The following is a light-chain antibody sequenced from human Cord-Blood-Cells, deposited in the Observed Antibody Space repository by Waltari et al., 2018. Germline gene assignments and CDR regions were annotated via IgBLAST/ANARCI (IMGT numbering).Light chain of an antibody. CDR2: SNN. CDR3: AAWDDSLNGPV. Sequence: QSVLTQPPSASGTPGQRVTISGSGSSSNIGSNTVNWYQQLPGTAPKILIFSNNQRPSGVPDRFSGSKSGTSASLAISGLQSEDEADYYCAAWDDSLNGPVFGGGTKLTVL. J-gene: IGLJ3*02. CDR1: SSNIGSNT. V-gene: IGLV1-44*01.